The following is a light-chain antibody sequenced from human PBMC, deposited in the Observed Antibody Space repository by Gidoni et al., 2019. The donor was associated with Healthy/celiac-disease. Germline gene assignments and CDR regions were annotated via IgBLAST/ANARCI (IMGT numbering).Light chain of an antibody. J-gene: IGKJ3*01. Sequence: DIVMTQSPLSLPVTPGEPASISCRSSQSLLHRNGYNDLDWYLQKPGQSPQLLIYLGSNRASWVPDRFSGSGSGTDFTLKISSVEAEDVGVYYCMQALQTPFTFGPGTKVDIK. CDR3: MQALQTPFT. CDR1: QSLLHRNGYND. V-gene: IGKV2-28*01. CDR2: LGS.